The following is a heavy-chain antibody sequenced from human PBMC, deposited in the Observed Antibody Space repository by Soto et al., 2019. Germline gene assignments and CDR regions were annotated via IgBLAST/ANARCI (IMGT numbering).Heavy chain of an antibody. CDR3: ARDQTTGDWFDA. Sequence: EVQLVQSGGGLVQPGGSLRLSCGASGFDFTNYWMQWIRQDPGKGLVWVSRINGDGSDIKYADSVKGRFTISRDNAKNTVYLQMNSLRVADTAVYYCARDQTTGDWFDACGQGTLVTVSS. CDR2: INGDGSDI. J-gene: IGHJ5*02. CDR1: GFDFTNYW. V-gene: IGHV3-74*03. D-gene: IGHD4-17*01.